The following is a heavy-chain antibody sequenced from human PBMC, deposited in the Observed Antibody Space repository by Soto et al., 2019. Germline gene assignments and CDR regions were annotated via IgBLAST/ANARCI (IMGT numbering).Heavy chain of an antibody. J-gene: IGHJ6*02. Sequence: GGSLRLSCAASGFTFSSYWMHWVRQAPGKGLVWVSRINSDGSSTSYADSVKGRFTISRDNAKNTLYLQMNSLRAEDTAVYYCARALKIVVVTQRAPYYGMDVWGQGTTVTVSS. CDR3: ARALKIVVVTQRAPYYGMDV. V-gene: IGHV3-74*01. CDR1: GFTFSSYW. D-gene: IGHD2-21*02. CDR2: INSDGSST.